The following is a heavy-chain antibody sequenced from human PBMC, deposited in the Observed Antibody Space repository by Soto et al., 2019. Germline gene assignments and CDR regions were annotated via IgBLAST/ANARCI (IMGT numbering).Heavy chain of an antibody. CDR2: IYKSATT. CDR3: ARGRYCLTGRCFPNWFDS. CDR1: GDSIATVDYF. D-gene: IGHD2-15*01. Sequence: SETLSLTCSVSGDSIATVDYFWAWIRQPPGQALEYIGYIYKSATTYYNPSFESRVAISLDTSKSQFSLNVTSVTSADTAVYFCARGRYCLTGRCFPNWFDSWGQGTLVTVSS. J-gene: IGHJ5*01. V-gene: IGHV4-30-4*01.